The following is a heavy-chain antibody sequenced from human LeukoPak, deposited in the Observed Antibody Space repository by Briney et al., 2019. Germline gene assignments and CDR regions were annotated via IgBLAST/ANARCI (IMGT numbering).Heavy chain of an antibody. CDR1: GFTFTRYW. CDR2: IKQDGSES. V-gene: IGHV3-7*05. Sequence: GGSLRLSCATSGFTFTRYWMTWVRQAPGKGLEWVANIKQDGSESYYVDSVKGRFTISRDNAKNSLYLQMSSLRAEDTAVYYCATWNSDWEFAYWGQGTLVSVSS. CDR3: ATWNSDWEFAY. J-gene: IGHJ4*02. D-gene: IGHD1/OR15-1a*01.